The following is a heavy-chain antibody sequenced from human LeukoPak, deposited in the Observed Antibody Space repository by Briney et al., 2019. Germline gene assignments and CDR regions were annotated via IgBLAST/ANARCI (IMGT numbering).Heavy chain of an antibody. Sequence: ASVKVSCKASGYTFTGYYMHWVRQAPGQGLEWMGWINPNSGGTNYAQKFQGWVTMTTDTSTSTAYMELRSLRSDDTAVYYCARGYCSSTSCPGGFDPWGQGTLVTVSS. CDR1: GYTFTGYY. D-gene: IGHD2-2*01. J-gene: IGHJ5*02. V-gene: IGHV1-2*04. CDR3: ARGYCSSTSCPGGFDP. CDR2: INPNSGGT.